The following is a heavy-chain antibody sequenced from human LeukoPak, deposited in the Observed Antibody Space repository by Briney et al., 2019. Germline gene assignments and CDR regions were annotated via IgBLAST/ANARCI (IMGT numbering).Heavy chain of an antibody. CDR3: TTERRITTTGTFDY. CDR2: IKSKTDGGTT. D-gene: IGHD6-13*01. V-gene: IGHV3-15*01. J-gene: IGHJ4*02. CDR1: GFTFSNAW. Sequence: GGSLRLSCAASGFTFSNAWMSWVRQAPGKGLEWVGRIKSKTDGGTTDYAAPVKGRFTISRDDSKNTLYLQMNSLKTADTAVYYCTTERRITTTGTFDYWGQGTLVTVSS.